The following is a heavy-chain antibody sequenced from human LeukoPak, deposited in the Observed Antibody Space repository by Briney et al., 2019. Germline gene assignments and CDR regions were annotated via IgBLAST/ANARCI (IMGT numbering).Heavy chain of an antibody. V-gene: IGHV1-2*02. CDR2: INSNDGVT. Sequence: ASVNVSCKASGYTFTAYLILGVRQAPGQGLECMGWINSNDGVTKFAQKLQGRVPVPRDTSISTAYMEMRRLRPDDSAVYFCARGPLTRVVVLTTGDFDYWGQGTLVTVSS. D-gene: IGHD3-22*01. CDR3: ARGPLTRVVVLTTGDFDY. J-gene: IGHJ4*02. CDR1: GYTFTAYL.